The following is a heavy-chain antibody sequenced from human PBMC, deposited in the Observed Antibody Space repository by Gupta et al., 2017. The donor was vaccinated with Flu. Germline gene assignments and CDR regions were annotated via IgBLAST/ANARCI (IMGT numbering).Heavy chain of an antibody. V-gene: IGHV3-23*01. J-gene: IGHJ4*02. D-gene: IGHD6-19*01. Sequence: EVQLLESGGGLVQPGGSLRLSCAASGLTFSSYAMSWVRQAPGKGLEWVSAISGSGGSTYYADSVKGRFTISRDNSKNTLYLQMNSLRAEDTAVYYCAKKMVDSSGWYDPFFDYWGQGTLVTVSS. CDR2: ISGSGGST. CDR3: AKKMVDSSGWYDPFFDY. CDR1: GLTFSSYA.